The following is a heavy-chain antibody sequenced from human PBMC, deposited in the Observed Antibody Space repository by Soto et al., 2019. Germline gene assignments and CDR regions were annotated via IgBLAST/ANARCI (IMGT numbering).Heavy chain of an antibody. V-gene: IGHV4-31*03. CDR2: IYYSGST. J-gene: IGHJ5*02. CDR3: ARAGGSGSPWYNWFDP. CDR1: GGSISSGGYY. D-gene: IGHD3-3*01. Sequence: PSETLSLTCTVSGGSISSGGYYWSWIRQHPGKGLEWIGYIYYSGSTYYNPSLKSRVTISVDTSKNQFSLKLSSVTAADTAVYYCARAGGSGSPWYNWFDPWGQGTLVTVSS.